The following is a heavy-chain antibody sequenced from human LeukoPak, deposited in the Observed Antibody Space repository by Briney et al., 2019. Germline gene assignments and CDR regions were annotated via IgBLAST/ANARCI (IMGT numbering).Heavy chain of an antibody. CDR3: ARDRGIAAAGIQPYY. V-gene: IGHV1-3*01. CDR2: INAGNGYT. D-gene: IGHD6-13*01. CDR1: RYVFSDSA. J-gene: IGHJ4*02. Sequence: GASVKVSCKPSRYVFSDSAMHWVRQAPGQRLEWMGWINAGNGYTRYSQKFQGRVTMTRDTSASTVYMQLRSLRSEDTAVYYCARDRGIAAAGIQPYYWGQGTLVTVSS.